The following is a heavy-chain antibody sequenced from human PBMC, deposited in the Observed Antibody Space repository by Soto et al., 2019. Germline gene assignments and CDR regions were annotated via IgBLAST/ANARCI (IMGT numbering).Heavy chain of an antibody. V-gene: IGHV4-30-4*01. J-gene: IGHJ4*02. CDR1: GGSISSDDYY. CDR3: ARDRSNSPDFFDD. D-gene: IGHD6-6*01. Sequence: QVQLQESGPGLLKPSQTLSLTCTVSGGSISSDDYYWTWIRQAPGEGLEWIGYIYYTGRTLYNPSLESRLTISIDTSKNQFSLKLISVSAADTAVYYCARDRSNSPDFFDDWGQGTLVTVSS. CDR2: IYYTGRT.